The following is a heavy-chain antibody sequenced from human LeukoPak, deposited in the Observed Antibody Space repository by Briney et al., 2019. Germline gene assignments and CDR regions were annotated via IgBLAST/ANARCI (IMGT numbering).Heavy chain of an antibody. CDR1: GFTFRGYA. Sequence: NPGGSLRLSCAASGFTFRGYAMSWVRQAPGKGLEWVSSISSGSSYIYYADSVKGRFTISRDNAKNSLYLQMNSLSAEDTAVYYCAYTSGYDFSSYYYYYMDVWGKGTTVTVSS. D-gene: IGHD5-12*01. CDR3: AYTSGYDFSSYYYYYMDV. CDR2: ISSGSSYI. V-gene: IGHV3-21*01. J-gene: IGHJ6*03.